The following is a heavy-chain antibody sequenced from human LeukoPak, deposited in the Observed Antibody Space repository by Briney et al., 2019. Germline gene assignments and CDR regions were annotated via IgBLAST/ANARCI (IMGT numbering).Heavy chain of an antibody. Sequence: GGSLRLSCAGSGFTFSNAWMSWVRQAPGKGLDWVGRIKSKSDSGTTDYAAPVEGRFTISRDDSENTLYLQMNSLKTEDTAVYYCTSFTPYTGSYRFDYWGQGTLVTVSS. CDR2: IKSKSDSGTT. V-gene: IGHV3-15*01. CDR3: TSFTPYTGSYRFDY. D-gene: IGHD1-26*01. CDR1: GFTFSNAW. J-gene: IGHJ4*02.